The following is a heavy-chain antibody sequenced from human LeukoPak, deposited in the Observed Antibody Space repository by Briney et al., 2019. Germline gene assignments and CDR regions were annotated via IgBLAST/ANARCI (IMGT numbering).Heavy chain of an antibody. CDR2: ISSSSSYI. V-gene: IGHV3-21*01. CDR1: GFTFSSYS. Sequence: PGGSLRLSCAASGFTFSSYSMNWVRQAPRKGLEWVSSISSSSSYIYYADSVKGRFTISRDNAKNSLYLQMNSLRAEDTAVYYCARTVPYYYDSSGQGAFDIWGQGTMVTVSS. CDR3: ARTVPYYYDSSGQGAFDI. D-gene: IGHD3-22*01. J-gene: IGHJ3*02.